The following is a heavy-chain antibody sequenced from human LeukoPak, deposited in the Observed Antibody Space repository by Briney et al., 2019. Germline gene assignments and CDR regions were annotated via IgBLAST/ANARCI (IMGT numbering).Heavy chain of an antibody. Sequence: GGSLRLSCAASGFTFSSYSMNWVRQAPGKGLEWVSAISGSDGSTYYADSVKGRFTISRDNSKNTPYLQMNCLSAEDTAVYYCEKDLGGSGDYRPYWGQGSVVTVSS. CDR1: GFTFSSYS. CDR3: EKDLGGSGDYRPY. V-gene: IGHV3-23*01. D-gene: IGHD2-21*02. CDR2: ISGSDGST. J-gene: IGHJ4*02.